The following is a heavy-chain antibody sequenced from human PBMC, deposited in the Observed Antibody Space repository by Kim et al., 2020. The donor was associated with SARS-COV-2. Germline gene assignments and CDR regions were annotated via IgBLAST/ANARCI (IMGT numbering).Heavy chain of an antibody. Sequence: GSLKISCKGSGYSFTSYWIGWVRQMPGKGLEWMGIIYPGDSDTRYSPSFQGQVTISADKSISTAYLQWSSLKASDTAMYYCARHWVRGVTRRVNWFDPWGQGTLVTVSS. D-gene: IGHD3-10*01. CDR1: GYSFTSYW. V-gene: IGHV5-51*01. J-gene: IGHJ5*02. CDR2: IYPGDSDT. CDR3: ARHWVRGVTRRVNWFDP.